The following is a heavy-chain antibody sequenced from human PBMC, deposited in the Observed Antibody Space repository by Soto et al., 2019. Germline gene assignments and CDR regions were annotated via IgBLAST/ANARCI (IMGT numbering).Heavy chain of an antibody. V-gene: IGHV3-23*01. Sequence: EVQLLESGGGLVQPGGSLRLSCAASGFTFSSYAMSWVRQAPGKGLEWVSAISGSGGTTYYSDSVKGRFTISRDNSKKTLYLQMNSLRAEDTAVYYCVKDFRCADWGQGTLVTVSS. D-gene: IGHD2-8*01. J-gene: IGHJ4*02. CDR2: ISGSGGTT. CDR1: GFTFSSYA. CDR3: VKDFRCAD.